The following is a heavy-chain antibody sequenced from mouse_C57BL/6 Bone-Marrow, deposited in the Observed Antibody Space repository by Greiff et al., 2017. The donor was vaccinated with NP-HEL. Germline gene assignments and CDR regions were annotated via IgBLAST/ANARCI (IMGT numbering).Heavy chain of an antibody. CDR3: ARRRGLITTVHRWYFDV. CDR2: IDPNSGGT. D-gene: IGHD1-1*01. J-gene: IGHJ1*03. Sequence: QVQLQQPGAELVKPGASVKLSCKASGYTFTSYWMHWVKQRPGRGLEWIGRIDPNSGGTKYNEKFKSKATLTVDKPSSTAYMQLSSLTSEDSAVYDCARRRGLITTVHRWYFDVWGTGTTVTVSS. CDR1: GYTFTSYW. V-gene: IGHV1-72*01.